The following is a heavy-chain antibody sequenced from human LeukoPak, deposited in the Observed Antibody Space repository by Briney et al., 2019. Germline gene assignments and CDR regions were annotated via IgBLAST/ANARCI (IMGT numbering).Heavy chain of an antibody. CDR1: GGSIGSGRHH. CDR3: ARDLGGCPFFMDV. J-gene: IGHJ6*03. V-gene: IGHV4-39*07. D-gene: IGHD3-10*01. CDR2: LDESGRP. Sequence: SETLSLTCSVSGGSIGSGRHHWAWVRQPPGKGLEFIGSLDESGRPYYNAPLKSRVTISEDSSGTRFSLKLSSMTAADTAVYFCARDLGGCPFFMDVWGRGTTVIVSS.